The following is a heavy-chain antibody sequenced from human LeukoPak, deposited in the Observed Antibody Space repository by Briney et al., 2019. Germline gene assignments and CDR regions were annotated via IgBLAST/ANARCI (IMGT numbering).Heavy chain of an antibody. CDR3: ARKVPALVYFDY. CDR2: IYYSGST. J-gene: IGHJ4*02. V-gene: IGHV4-31*03. Sequence: SETLSLTCTVSGGSISSGGYYWSWIRQHPGKGLEWIGYIYYSGSTYYNPSLKSRVTISVDTSKNQFSLKLSSVTAADTAVYYCARKVPALVYFDYWGQGTLVTVSS. CDR1: GGSISSGGYY. D-gene: IGHD2-2*01.